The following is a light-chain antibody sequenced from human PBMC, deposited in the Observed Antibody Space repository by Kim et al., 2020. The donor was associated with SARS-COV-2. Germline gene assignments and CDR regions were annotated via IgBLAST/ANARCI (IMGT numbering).Light chain of an antibody. J-gene: IGKJ1*01. V-gene: IGKV3-20*01. CDR2: DAS. CDR1: QSVPKDC. CDR3: HQYGSSPLT. Sequence: SQGERATLSCRASQSVPKDCLAWYQQKPGQAPRLLIYDASTRATGIPDRFSGSGSGTDFTLTISRVEPEDFAVYHCHQYGSSPLTFGRGTKVDIK.